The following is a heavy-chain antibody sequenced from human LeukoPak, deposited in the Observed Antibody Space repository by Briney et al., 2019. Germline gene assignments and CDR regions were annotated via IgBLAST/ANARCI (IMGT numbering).Heavy chain of an antibody. CDR3: AKDIGAVARYAFDI. D-gene: IGHD6-19*01. V-gene: IGHV3-9*03. J-gene: IGHJ3*02. CDR2: ISWNSGSI. Sequence: PGRSLRLSCAASGITFDDYAMHWVRQAPGKGLEWVSGISWNSGSIGYADSVKGRFTISRDNAKNSLYLQMNSLRAEDMALYYCAKDIGAVARYAFDIWGQGTMVTVSS. CDR1: GITFDDYA.